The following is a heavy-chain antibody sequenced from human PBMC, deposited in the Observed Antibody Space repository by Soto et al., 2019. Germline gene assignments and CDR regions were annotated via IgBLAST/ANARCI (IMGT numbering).Heavy chain of an antibody. D-gene: IGHD3-9*01. CDR1: GFTFSSYA. CDR2: ISGSGGST. V-gene: IGHV3-23*01. CDR3: AKGLTYSDILTGQNFDY. Sequence: GGSLRLSCAASGFTFSSYAMSWVRQAPGKGLEWVSAISGSGGSTYYADSVKGRFTISRDNSKNTLYLQMNSLRAEDTAVYYCAKGLTYSDILTGQNFDYWGQGTLVTVSS. J-gene: IGHJ4*02.